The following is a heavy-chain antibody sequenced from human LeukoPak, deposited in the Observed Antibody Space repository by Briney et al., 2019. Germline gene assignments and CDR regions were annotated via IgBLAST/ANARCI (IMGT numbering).Heavy chain of an antibody. Sequence: PSETLSLTCTVSGGSISSSSFYWGWIRQPPGKGLEWIGEINHSGSTNYNPSLKSRVTISVDTSKNQFSLKLSSVTAADTAVYYCAAWGSGRRAWFDPWGQGTLVTVSS. CDR2: INHSGST. V-gene: IGHV4-39*07. J-gene: IGHJ5*02. CDR3: AAWGSGRRAWFDP. D-gene: IGHD6-19*01. CDR1: GGSISSSSFY.